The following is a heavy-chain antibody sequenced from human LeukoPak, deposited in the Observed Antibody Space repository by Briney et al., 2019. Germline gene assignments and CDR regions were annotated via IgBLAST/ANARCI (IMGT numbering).Heavy chain of an antibody. CDR1: GFTSSSFS. J-gene: IGHJ4*02. V-gene: IGHV3-64*01. CDR2: ISSNGGST. CDR3: AREYYGGYVDY. Sequence: PGGSLRLSCAASGFTSSSFSMHWVHQAPGKGLESVSAISSNGGSTYYANSVKGRFTISRDNSKNTLYLQMGSLRAEDMAVYYCAREYYGGYVDYWGQGTLVTVSS. D-gene: IGHD3-10*01.